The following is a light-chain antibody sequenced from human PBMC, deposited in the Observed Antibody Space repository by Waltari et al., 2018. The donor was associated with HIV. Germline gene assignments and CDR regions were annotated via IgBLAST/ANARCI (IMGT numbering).Light chain of an antibody. CDR1: SNNVGNQG. Sequence: QAGLTQPPSVSKGLRQTATLTCTGNSNNVGNQGATWLKLRQGPPPKLLTYSKNDRPSGIAERLSASRSGSTASLTITGRQPEDEADYYCSAWDSSLRAQVFGGGTKLTVL. V-gene: IGLV10-54*01. CDR3: SAWDSSLRAQV. CDR2: SKN. J-gene: IGLJ3*02.